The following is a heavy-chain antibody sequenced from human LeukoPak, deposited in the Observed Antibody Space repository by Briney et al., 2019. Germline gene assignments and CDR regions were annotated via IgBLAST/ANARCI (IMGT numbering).Heavy chain of an antibody. CDR3: ARDRPAAILYGMDV. CDR2: IIPILGIA. CDR1: GGTFNSYA. D-gene: IGHD2-2*01. V-gene: IGHV1-69*04. Sequence: GASVKVSCKASGGTFNSYAISWVRQAPGQGLEWMGRIIPILGIANYAQKLQGRVTITADKSTSTAYMELSSLRSEDTAVYYCARDRPAAILYGMDVWGQGTTVTVSS. J-gene: IGHJ6*02.